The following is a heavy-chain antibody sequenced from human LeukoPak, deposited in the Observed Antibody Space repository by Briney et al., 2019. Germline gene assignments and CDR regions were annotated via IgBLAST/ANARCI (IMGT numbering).Heavy chain of an antibody. J-gene: IGHJ3*02. D-gene: IGHD3-22*01. Sequence: SETLSLTCTVSGDSISSFYWTWIRQPAGKGLEWIGRIYTSGSTNYNPSLKSRVTMSVDTSKNQFSLNLSSVTAADTAVYYCARHRKRSSGYFGSGHDGFDIWGQGTMVTVSS. V-gene: IGHV4-4*07. CDR2: IYTSGST. CDR1: GDSISSFY. CDR3: ARHRKRSSGYFGSGHDGFDI.